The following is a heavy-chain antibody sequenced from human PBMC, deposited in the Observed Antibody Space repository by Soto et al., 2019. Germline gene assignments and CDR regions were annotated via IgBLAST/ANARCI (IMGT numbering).Heavy chain of an antibody. Sequence: QVQLVQSGAEVKKPGSSVKVSCKASGGTFSSYAISWVRQAPGQGLEWMGGIIPIFGTANYEQKFQGRVTITADESTSTAYMALSRLRAENTAVYYYARGPDYGDYDPFDYWVQGTLVTVSS. CDR2: IIPIFGTA. D-gene: IGHD4-17*01. J-gene: IGHJ4*02. CDR1: GGTFSSYA. V-gene: IGHV1-69*01. CDR3: ARGPDYGDYDPFDY.